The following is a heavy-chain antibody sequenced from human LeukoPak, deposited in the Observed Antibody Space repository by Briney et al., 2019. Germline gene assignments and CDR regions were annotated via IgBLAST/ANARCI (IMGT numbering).Heavy chain of an antibody. J-gene: IGHJ5*02. CDR2: IDPSVSHV. CDR1: GYSFTNYW. V-gene: IGHV5-10-1*01. Sequence: GESLKISCQGFGYSFTNYWTSWVRQVPGKGLEWMGRIDPSVSHVNYSPSFEGQVTISVDRPTSTVYLQWDSLKASDTAIYYCARQHFDYSLVRPEWFDPWGQGTLVIVSS. CDR3: ARQHFDYSLVRPEWFDP. D-gene: IGHD3-9*01.